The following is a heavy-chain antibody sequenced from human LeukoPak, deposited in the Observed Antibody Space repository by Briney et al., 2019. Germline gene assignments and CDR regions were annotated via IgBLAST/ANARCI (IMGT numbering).Heavy chain of an antibody. CDR1: GFTFSSYW. V-gene: IGHV3-7*01. Sequence: GGSLRLSCAASGFTFSSYWMSWVRQAPGKGLEWVANIKQDGSEKYYVDSVKGRFTISRDNAKNSLYLQMNSLRAEDTAVYYCARGLSDYGDYLFDYWGQGTLVTASS. J-gene: IGHJ4*02. D-gene: IGHD4-17*01. CDR3: ARGLSDYGDYLFDY. CDR2: IKQDGSEK.